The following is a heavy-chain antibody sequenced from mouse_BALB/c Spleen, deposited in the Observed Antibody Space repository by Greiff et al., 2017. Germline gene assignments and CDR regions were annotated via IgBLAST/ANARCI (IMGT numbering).Heavy chain of an antibody. CDR3: ARKGAYGLSWFAY. CDR1: GYTFTSYY. CDR2: IYPRDGST. V-gene: IGHV1S12*01. Sequence: QVQLQQSGPELVKPGASVKISCKASGYTFTSYYIHWVKQRPGQGLEWIGYIYPRDGSTNYNEKFKGKATLTADTSSSTAYMQLSSLTSEDSAVYFCARKGAYGLSWFAYWGQGTLVTVSA. D-gene: IGHD1-1*01. J-gene: IGHJ3*01.